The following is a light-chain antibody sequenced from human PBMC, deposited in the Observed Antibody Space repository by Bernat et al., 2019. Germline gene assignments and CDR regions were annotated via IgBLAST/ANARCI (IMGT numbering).Light chain of an antibody. J-gene: IGLJ3*02. CDR1: SSDIGAYNY. CDR3: SSYTSSTTLV. CDR2: DVT. V-gene: IGLV2-14*01. Sequence: QSALTQPASLSGSPGQSITISCTGTSSDIGAYNYVSWYQQHPGKAPKLMIYDVTNRPSGVSNCFSGSKSGNTASLSISGLQAEDEADYYCSSYTSSTTLVFGGGTKVTVL.